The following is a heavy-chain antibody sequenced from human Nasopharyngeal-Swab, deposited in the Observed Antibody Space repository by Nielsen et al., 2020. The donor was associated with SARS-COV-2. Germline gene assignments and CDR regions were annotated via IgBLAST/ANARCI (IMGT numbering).Heavy chain of an antibody. D-gene: IGHD3-22*01. CDR2: IYPADSDT. CDR3: ARLFYYDSSDYYPLSDYGMDV. CDR1: GFTFTSYW. Sequence: GESLKISCKGSGFTFTSYWIGWVRQMPGKGLEWMGIIYPADSDTRYGPSFQGQVTISADKSISTAYLQWSSLKASDTAIYYCARLFYYDSSDYYPLSDYGMDVWGQGTTVTVSS. V-gene: IGHV5-51*01. J-gene: IGHJ6*02.